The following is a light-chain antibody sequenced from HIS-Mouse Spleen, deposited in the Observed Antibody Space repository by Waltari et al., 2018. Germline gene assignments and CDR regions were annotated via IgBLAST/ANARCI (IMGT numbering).Light chain of an antibody. V-gene: IGLV2-23*01. CDR2: EGS. CDR3: CSYAGSSTWV. Sequence: QSALTQPASVSGSPGQSITIPCTGTSSDVGRYHLSSWYQQHPGKAPKLMIYEGSKRPSGVSNRFSGSKSGNTASLTISGLQAEDEADYYCCSYAGSSTWVFGGGTKLTVL. J-gene: IGLJ3*02. CDR1: SSDVGRYHL.